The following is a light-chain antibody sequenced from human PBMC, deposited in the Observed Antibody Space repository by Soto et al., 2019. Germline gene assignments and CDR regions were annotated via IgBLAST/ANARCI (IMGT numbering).Light chain of an antibody. CDR1: SSDVGDYNY. J-gene: IGLJ1*01. V-gene: IGLV2-14*01. CDR2: DVS. CDR3: SSYTSSSTFYV. Sequence: QSVLTQPASVSGSPGQSITLSCTGTSSDVGDYNYVSWYQQHPGKAPKLMIYDVSNRPSGVSNSFSGSKSGNTASLTISGLQAEDEADYYCSSYTSSSTFYVFGTGTKVTVL.